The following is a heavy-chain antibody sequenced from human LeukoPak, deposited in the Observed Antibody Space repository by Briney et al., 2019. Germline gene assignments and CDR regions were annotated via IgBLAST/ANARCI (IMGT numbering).Heavy chain of an antibody. CDR2: IWYDGSNK. V-gene: IGHV3-33*01. D-gene: IGHD3-3*01. J-gene: IGHJ4*02. CDR3: ARESRVRFLEWLLYY. CDR1: GFTFSSYG. Sequence: GGSLRLSCAASGFTFSSYGMHWVRQAPGKGLEWVAVIWYDGSNKYYADSVKGRFTISRDNSKNTLYLQMNSLRAEDTAVYYCARESRVRFLEWLLYYWGQGTLVTVSS.